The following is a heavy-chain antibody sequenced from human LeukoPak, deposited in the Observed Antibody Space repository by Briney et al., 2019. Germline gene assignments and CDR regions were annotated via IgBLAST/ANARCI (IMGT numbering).Heavy chain of an antibody. V-gene: IGHV4-59*01. CDR3: ARDPHCSSTSCYTAAFDI. CDR1: GGSISSYY. J-gene: IGHJ3*02. CDR2: IYYSGST. D-gene: IGHD2-2*02. Sequence: SETLSLTCTVSGGSISSYYWSWIRQPPGKGLEWIGYIYYSGSTNYNPSLKSRVTISVDTSKNHFSLKLSSVTAADTAVYYCARDPHCSSTSCYTAAFDIWGQGTMVTVSS.